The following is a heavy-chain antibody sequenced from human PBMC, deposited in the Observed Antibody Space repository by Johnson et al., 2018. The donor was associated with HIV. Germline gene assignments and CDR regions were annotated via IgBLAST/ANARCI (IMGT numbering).Heavy chain of an antibody. CDR3: ARERVAVTGPTRAFDI. Sequence: EVQLVESGGGLVQPGGSLRLSCAASGFTFSSYDMHWVRQATGKGLEWVSAIGTAGDTYYPGSVKGRFTISRENAKNSLYLQLNSLRADDTAVYFCARERVAVTGPTRAFDIWGQGTMVIVSS. V-gene: IGHV3-13*01. CDR1: GFTFSSYD. J-gene: IGHJ3*02. D-gene: IGHD6-19*01. CDR2: IGTAGDT.